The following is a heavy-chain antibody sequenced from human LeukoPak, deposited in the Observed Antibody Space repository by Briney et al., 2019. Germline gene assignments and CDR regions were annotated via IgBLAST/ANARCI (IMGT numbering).Heavy chain of an antibody. CDR1: GFTFSSYA. Sequence: GGSLRLSCAASGFTFSSYAMSWVRQAPGKGLEWVSVISGSGGSTYYADSVRGRFTISRDNSKNTLFLQMNSLRAEDTAVYYCAKLPVFLGGWYDYWGQGTLVTVSS. CDR2: ISGSGGST. D-gene: IGHD6-19*01. CDR3: AKLPVFLGGWYDY. V-gene: IGHV3-23*01. J-gene: IGHJ4*02.